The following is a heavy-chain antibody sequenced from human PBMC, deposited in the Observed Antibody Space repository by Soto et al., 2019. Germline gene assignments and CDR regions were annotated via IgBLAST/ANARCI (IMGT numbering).Heavy chain of an antibody. CDR2: IKQDGSEK. CDR3: ATSRTFDY. D-gene: IGHD6-13*01. CDR1: GFTFSSYW. Sequence: VGSLRLSCVVSGFTFSSYWMNWVRQAPGKGLEWVANIKQDGSEKYYVDSAKGRFTISRDNAKNSLYLQMNSLSAEDTAIYYCATSRTFDYWGQGTLVTVSS. V-gene: IGHV3-7*01. J-gene: IGHJ4*02.